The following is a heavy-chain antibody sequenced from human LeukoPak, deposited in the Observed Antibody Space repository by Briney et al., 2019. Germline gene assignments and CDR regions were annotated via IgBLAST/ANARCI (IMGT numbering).Heavy chain of an antibody. CDR3: ARDRGVSGNYYDY. D-gene: IGHD3-10*01. CDR2: IRSDSSHK. Sequence: PGGSLRLSCVASGFSFRNYGMHWVRQAPGKGLEWVTFIRSDSSHKYYADSVKGRFTTSRDNSKSTLDLQMNSLRPEDTALYYCARDRGVSGNYYDYWGQGTLVTVSS. CDR1: GFSFRNYG. V-gene: IGHV3-30*02. J-gene: IGHJ4*02.